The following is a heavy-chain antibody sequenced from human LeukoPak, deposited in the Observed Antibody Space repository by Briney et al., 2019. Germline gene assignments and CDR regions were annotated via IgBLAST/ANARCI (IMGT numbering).Heavy chain of an antibody. CDR3: AKKRPYYYDSSGYYSVLHFGLDY. Sequence: GGSLRLSCAASGFTFSSYWMHWVRQAPGKGLVWVSRIHSDGTSITYADSVKGRFTISRDNAKNTLYLQMNSLRAEDTAVYYCAKKRPYYYDSSGYYSVLHFGLDYWGQGTLVTVSS. V-gene: IGHV3-74*01. D-gene: IGHD3-22*01. CDR2: IHSDGTSI. CDR1: GFTFSSYW. J-gene: IGHJ4*02.